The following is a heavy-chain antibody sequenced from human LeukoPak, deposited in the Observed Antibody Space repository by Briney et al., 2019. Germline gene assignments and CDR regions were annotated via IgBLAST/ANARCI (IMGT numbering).Heavy chain of an antibody. Sequence: ASVKVSCRASGYTFTSYGISWVRQAPGQGLEWMGWISAYNGNTNYAQKLQGRVTMTTDTSTSTAYMELRSLRSDDTAVYYCARGSPYCSSTSCYSGEFGYYYYYMDVWGKGTTVTVSS. CDR3: ARGSPYCSSTSCYSGEFGYYYYYMDV. J-gene: IGHJ6*03. CDR2: ISAYNGNT. CDR1: GYTFTSYG. D-gene: IGHD2-2*01. V-gene: IGHV1-18*01.